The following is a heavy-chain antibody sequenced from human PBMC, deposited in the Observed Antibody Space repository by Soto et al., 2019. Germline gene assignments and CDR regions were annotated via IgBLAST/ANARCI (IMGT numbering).Heavy chain of an antibody. CDR1: GGTFSTYS. D-gene: IGHD6-13*01. CDR3: ARGGYSSTWSNLLDRSGLDV. J-gene: IGHJ6*02. CDR2: IIPIFGTA. V-gene: IGHV1-69*06. Sequence: QVQLVQSGAEVKKPGSSVKVSCKTSGGTFSTYSIVWVRQAPGEGLEWMGGIIPIFGTANYAQKFQDRVTITADKSTNTAFMELSSLKSEDTAMYYCARGGYSSTWSNLLDRSGLDVWGQGTTVTVSS.